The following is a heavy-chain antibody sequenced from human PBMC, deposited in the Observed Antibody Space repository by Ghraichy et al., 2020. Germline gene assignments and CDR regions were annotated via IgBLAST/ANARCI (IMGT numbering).Heavy chain of an antibody. Sequence: GGSLRLSCAASGFTFSSYSMNWVRQAPGKGLEWVSYISSSSSTIYYADSVKGRFTISRDNAKNSLYLQMNSLRDEGTAVYYCARDGGGYYDSSGYYYPPCYFDYWGQGTLVTVSS. V-gene: IGHV3-48*02. J-gene: IGHJ4*02. D-gene: IGHD3-22*01. CDR2: ISSSSSTI. CDR3: ARDGGGYYDSSGYYYPPCYFDY. CDR1: GFTFSSYS.